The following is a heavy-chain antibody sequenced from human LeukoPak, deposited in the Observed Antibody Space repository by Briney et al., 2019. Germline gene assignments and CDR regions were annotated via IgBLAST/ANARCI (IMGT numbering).Heavy chain of an antibody. CDR2: IYYSGST. CDR3: ARHSRPLFDY. Sequence: LSETLSLTCAVSGGSISSSSYYWGWIRQPPKKGLEWIGSIYYSGSTYYNLSLNSRVTVSVDTSKNQFSLKLSSVTAADTAVYYCARHSRPLFDYWGQGTLVTVSS. CDR1: GGSISSSSYY. V-gene: IGHV4-39*01. J-gene: IGHJ4*02. D-gene: IGHD6-13*01.